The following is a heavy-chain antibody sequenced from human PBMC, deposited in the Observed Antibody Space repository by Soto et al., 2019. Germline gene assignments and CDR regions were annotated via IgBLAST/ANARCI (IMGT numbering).Heavy chain of an antibody. V-gene: IGHV3-30*18. CDR3: AKGVDIPEGY. D-gene: IGHD3-9*01. J-gene: IGHJ4*02. Sequence: QVQLVESGGGVVQPGRSLRLSCAASGFTFSSYGMHWVRQAPGKGLEWVAVISYDGSNKYYADSVKGRFTISRDNSKNTLYLQMNSLRAEDTAVYYCAKGVDIPEGYWGQGTLVTVSS. CDR1: GFTFSSYG. CDR2: ISYDGSNK.